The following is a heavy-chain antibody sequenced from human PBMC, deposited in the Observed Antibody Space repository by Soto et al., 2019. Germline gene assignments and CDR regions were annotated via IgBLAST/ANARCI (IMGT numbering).Heavy chain of an antibody. D-gene: IGHD2-2*01. Sequence: PGGSLRLSCAASGFTFSNAWMNWVRQAPGKGLEWVGRIKSKTDGGTTDYAAPVKGRFTTSRDDSKNTLYLQMNSLKTEDTAVYYCTTSPYQYYYYGMDVWGQGTTVTVSS. V-gene: IGHV3-15*01. CDR3: TTSPYQYYYYGMDV. J-gene: IGHJ6*02. CDR2: IKSKTDGGTT. CDR1: GFTFSNAW.